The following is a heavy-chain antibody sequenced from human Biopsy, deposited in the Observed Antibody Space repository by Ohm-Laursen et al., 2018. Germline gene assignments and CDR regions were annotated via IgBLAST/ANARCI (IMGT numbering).Heavy chain of an antibody. CDR3: AREGGGLPPIRLTDF. CDR2: INHRGRS. Sequence: PSETLSLTCEVSGESFSDYYWSWIRQSPGKGLEWIGEINHRGRSSYSPSLQSRVTISVDASKNQFSLNVKSVTAADTAVYFCAREGGGLPPIRLTDFWDPGMMVTVSS. V-gene: IGHV4-34*01. J-gene: IGHJ4*02. D-gene: IGHD3-16*01. CDR1: GESFSDYY.